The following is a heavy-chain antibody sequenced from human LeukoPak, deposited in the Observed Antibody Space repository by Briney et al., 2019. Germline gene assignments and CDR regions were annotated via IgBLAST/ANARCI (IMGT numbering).Heavy chain of an antibody. D-gene: IGHD3-22*01. J-gene: IGHJ4*02. CDR3: ARLLSSGYPTDFDY. Sequence: PSETLSLTCTVSGGSISSCYWSWLQQPPGKGLEWIGYIYYSGSTNYNPSLKSRVTISVDTSKNQFSLKLSSVTADDTAVYYCARLLSSGYPTDFDYWGQGTLVTVSS. CDR1: GGSISSCY. CDR2: IYYSGST. V-gene: IGHV4-59*01.